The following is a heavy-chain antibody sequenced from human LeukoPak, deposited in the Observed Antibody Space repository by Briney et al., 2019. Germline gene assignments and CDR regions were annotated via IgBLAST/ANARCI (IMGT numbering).Heavy chain of an antibody. J-gene: IGHJ5*02. Sequence: SETLSLTCAVYGGSFSGYYWSWIRQPPGKGLEWIGEINHSGSTNYNPSLKSRVTISVDTSKNQFSLKLSSVTAADTAVYYCARTSAYYYGSGSYPGLNWFDPWGQGTLVPVSS. CDR3: ARTSAYYYGSGSYPGLNWFDP. CDR2: INHSGST. CDR1: GGSFSGYY. V-gene: IGHV4-34*01. D-gene: IGHD3-10*01.